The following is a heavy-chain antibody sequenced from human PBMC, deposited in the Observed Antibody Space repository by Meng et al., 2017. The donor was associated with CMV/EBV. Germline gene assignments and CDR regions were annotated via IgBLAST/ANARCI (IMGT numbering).Heavy chain of an antibody. CDR2: NNHGGST. J-gene: IGHJ2*01. V-gene: IGHV4-34*01. CDR3: ARDYGGNSEWYFDL. CDR1: GGTAGGYC. D-gene: IGHD4-23*01. Sequence: GYGGTAGGYCWGWLRQPPGRGVGWIGKNNHGGSTNNHPSMKSRVTISEDTSKNQFSLKLSSVTAADTAVYYCARDYGGNSEWYFDLWGRGTLVTVSS.